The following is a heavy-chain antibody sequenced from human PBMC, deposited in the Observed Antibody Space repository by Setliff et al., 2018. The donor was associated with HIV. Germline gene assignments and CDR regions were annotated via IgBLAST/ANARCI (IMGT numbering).Heavy chain of an antibody. V-gene: IGHV3-53*01. D-gene: IGHD3-22*01. CDR3: AKASRGEYYDNSGFFVTYFDY. J-gene: IGHJ4*02. CDR2: IYSGGST. Sequence: AGGSLRLSCAASGFTVSSNYMSWVRQAPGKGLEWVSVIYSGGSTYYADSVKGRFTMSRDNVRKTVDLQMNNLTVEDTAVYYCAKASRGEYYDNSGFFVTYFDYWGQGKLVTVSS. CDR1: GFTVSSNY.